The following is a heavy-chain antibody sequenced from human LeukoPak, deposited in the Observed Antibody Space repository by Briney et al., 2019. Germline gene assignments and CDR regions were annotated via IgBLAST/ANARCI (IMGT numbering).Heavy chain of an antibody. CDR3: ARSYGSGRDWFDP. D-gene: IGHD3-10*01. CDR1: GYTFTDYY. V-gene: IGHV1-2*02. CDR2: LNPNSGDT. J-gene: IGHJ5*02. Sequence: GASVKVSCKASGYTFTDYYMHWVRQAPGQGLEWMGWLNPNSGDTNYAQKFQGRVSMTRDSSISTAYMELRSLRSDDTAVYYCARSYGSGRDWFDPWGQGTLVTVSS.